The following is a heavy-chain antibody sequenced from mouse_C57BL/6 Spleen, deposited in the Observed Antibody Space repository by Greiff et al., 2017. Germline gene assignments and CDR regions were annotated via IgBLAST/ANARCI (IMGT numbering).Heavy chain of an antibody. CDR3: ARHSSSLFDY. J-gene: IGHJ2*01. D-gene: IGHD1-1*01. Sequence: QVQLQQPGAELVRPGTSVKLSCKASGYTFTSYWMHWVKQRPGQGLEWIGVIDPSDSYTNYNQKFKGKATLTVDTSSSTAYMQLSSLTSEDSAVYYCARHSSSLFDYWGQGTTLTVSS. CDR1: GYTFTSYW. CDR2: IDPSDSYT. V-gene: IGHV1-59*01.